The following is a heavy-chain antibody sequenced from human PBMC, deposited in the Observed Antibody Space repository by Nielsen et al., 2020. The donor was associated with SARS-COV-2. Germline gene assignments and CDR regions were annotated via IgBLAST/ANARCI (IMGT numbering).Heavy chain of an antibody. CDR3: ARDTHYYDSSGYYAPPYYYYGMDV. V-gene: IGHV3-33*01. J-gene: IGHJ6*02. Sequence: VRQMPGKGLEWVAVIWYDGSNKYYADSVKGRFTISRDNSKNTLYLQMNSLRAEDTAVYYCARDTHYYDSSGYYAPPYYYYGMDVWGQGTTVTVSS. CDR2: IWYDGSNK. D-gene: IGHD3-22*01.